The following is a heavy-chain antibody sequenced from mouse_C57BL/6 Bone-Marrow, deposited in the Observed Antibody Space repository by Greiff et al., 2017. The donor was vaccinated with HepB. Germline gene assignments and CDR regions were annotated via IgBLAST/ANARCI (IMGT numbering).Heavy chain of an antibody. V-gene: IGHV1-19*01. CDR3: ARWDYAWFAY. D-gene: IGHD2-4*01. Sequence: VQLQQSGPVLVKPGASVKMSCKASGYTFTDYYMNWVKQSHGKSLEWIGVINPYNGGTSYNQKFKGKATLTVDKSSSTAYMELNSLTSEDSAVYYCARWDYAWFAYWGQGTLVTVSA. CDR1: GYTFTDYY. J-gene: IGHJ3*01. CDR2: INPYNGGT.